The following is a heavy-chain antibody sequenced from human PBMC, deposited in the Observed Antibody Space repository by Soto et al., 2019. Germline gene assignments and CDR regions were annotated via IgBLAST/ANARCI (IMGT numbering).Heavy chain of an antibody. CDR3: ARDLGSAAFDI. J-gene: IGHJ3*02. V-gene: IGHV4-59*01. CDR2: IYYSGST. D-gene: IGHD1-26*01. Sequence: PSETLSLTCTVSGGSIISYYWIWIRQPPGKGLEYIGYIYYSGSTNYNPSLKSRVTISVDTSKNQFSLKLSSVTAADTAVYYCARDLGSAAFDIWGQGTMVTVSS. CDR1: GGSIISYY.